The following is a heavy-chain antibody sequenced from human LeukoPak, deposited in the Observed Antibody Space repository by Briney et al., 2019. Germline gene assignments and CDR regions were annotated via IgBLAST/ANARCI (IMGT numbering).Heavy chain of an antibody. CDR2: ISSSSSYI. CDR3: ARGWSGYYLLRYFDL. CDR1: GFTFSSYS. J-gene: IGHJ2*01. D-gene: IGHD3-3*01. V-gene: IGHV3-21*01. Sequence: GGSLRLSCAASGFTFSSYSMNWVRQAPGKGLEWVSSISSSSSYIYYADSVKGRFTISRDNAKNSLYLQMNSLRAEDTAVYYCARGWSGYYLLRYFDLWGRGTLVTVSS.